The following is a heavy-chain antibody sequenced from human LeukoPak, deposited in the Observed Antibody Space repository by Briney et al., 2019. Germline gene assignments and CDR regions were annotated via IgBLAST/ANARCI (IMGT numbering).Heavy chain of an antibody. CDR2: IRYDGSNK. J-gene: IGHJ4*02. CDR3: VSGYDFY. Sequence: PGGSLRLSCAASGFTFSSYGMHWVRQAPGKGLEWVAFIRYDGSNKYYADSVNGRFTISRDNSKNTLYLQMNSLRAEDTAVYYCVSGYDFYWGQGTLVTVSS. CDR1: GFTFSSYG. V-gene: IGHV3-30*02. D-gene: IGHD5-12*01.